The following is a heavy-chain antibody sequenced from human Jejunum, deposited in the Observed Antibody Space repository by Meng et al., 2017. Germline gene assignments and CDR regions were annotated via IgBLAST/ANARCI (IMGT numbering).Heavy chain of an antibody. J-gene: IGHJ4*02. V-gene: IGHV3-49*03. CDR1: GFSFGDYA. CDR2: IRSKEYGETT. CDR3: TGTYYYGSGTYRYIDY. D-gene: IGHD3-10*01. Sequence: GESLKISCTASGFSFGDYAMSWIRQVPGKGLEWVGLIRSKEYGETTEYAASVKGRFTISRDESKSMAYLQMNSLKVEDTAVYYCTGTYYYGSGTYRYIDYWGQGTLVTVSS.